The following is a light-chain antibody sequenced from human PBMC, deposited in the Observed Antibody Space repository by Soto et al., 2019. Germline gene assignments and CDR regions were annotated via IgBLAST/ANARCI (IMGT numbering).Light chain of an antibody. CDR3: QQYDRSPET. V-gene: IGKV3-20*01. CDR1: QSISSGG. Sequence: EIVLTQSPGTLSLSPGERATLSCRASQSISSGGLAWYQQKPGQAPRLLIYGASSRATGIPDRFSGRGSGTDFTLTINTLEPEDFAVYFCQQYDRSPETFGPGTKVDIK. J-gene: IGKJ3*01. CDR2: GAS.